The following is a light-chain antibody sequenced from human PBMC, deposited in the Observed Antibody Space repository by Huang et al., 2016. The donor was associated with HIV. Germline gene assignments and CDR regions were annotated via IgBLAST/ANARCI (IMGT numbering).Light chain of an antibody. J-gene: IGKJ5*01. CDR3: QQANSFPLIT. CDR2: AAS. Sequence: DIQMTQSPSFVSASIGDRVTINCRASQRISSCLAWYQQKPGKAPKLLIYAASSLQSGVPTRFSGSGSGTDFTLTISDLQPDDFATYFCQQANSFPLITFGQGTRLDIK. V-gene: IGKV1-12*01. CDR1: QRISSC.